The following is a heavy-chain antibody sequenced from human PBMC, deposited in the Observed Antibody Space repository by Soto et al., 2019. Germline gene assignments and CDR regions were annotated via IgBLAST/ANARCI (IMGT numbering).Heavy chain of an antibody. Sequence: GGSLRLSCAASGFTFSSGAMGWVRQAPGKGLEWVSYISSSGSSIYYAESVKGRFTISRDNAKNSLYLQMNSLRAEDTAVYYCVRGEGGWETYWGQGTLVTVSS. CDR1: GFTFSSGA. CDR2: ISSSGSSI. D-gene: IGHD6-19*01. J-gene: IGHJ4*02. CDR3: VRGEGGWETY. V-gene: IGHV3-48*04.